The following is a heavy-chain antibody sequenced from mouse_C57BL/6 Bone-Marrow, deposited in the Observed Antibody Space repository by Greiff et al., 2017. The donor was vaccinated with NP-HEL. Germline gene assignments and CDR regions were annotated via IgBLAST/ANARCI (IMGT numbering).Heavy chain of an antibody. CDR1: GYEFSNYW. J-gene: IGHJ3*01. CDR2: IYPGDGDT. Sequence: VQRVESGAELVKPGASVKISCKASGYEFSNYWMNWVKQRPGKGLEWIGQIYPGDGDTNYNGKFKDKATLTADKSSSTAYMQLSRLTSEDSPVYFCARGAYWGQGTLVTVSA. CDR3: ARGAY. V-gene: IGHV1-80*01.